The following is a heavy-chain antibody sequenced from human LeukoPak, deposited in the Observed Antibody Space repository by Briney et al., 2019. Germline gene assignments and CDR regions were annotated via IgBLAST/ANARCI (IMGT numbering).Heavy chain of an antibody. V-gene: IGHV3-33*08. J-gene: IGHJ6*02. CDR1: GFTFSSYG. D-gene: IGHD5-18*01. CDR3: ARRDTAMDHTYYYYYYGMDV. Sequence: PGGSLRLSCAASGFTFSSYGMHWVRQAPGKGLEWVAVIWYDGSNKYYADSVKGRFTISRDNSKNTLYLQMNSLRAEDTAVCYCARRDTAMDHTYYYYYYGMDVWGQGTTVTVSS. CDR2: IWYDGSNK.